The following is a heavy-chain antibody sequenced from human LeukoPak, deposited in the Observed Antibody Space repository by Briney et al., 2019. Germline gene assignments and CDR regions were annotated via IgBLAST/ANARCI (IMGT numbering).Heavy chain of an antibody. CDR1: GFTFSSYG. V-gene: IGHV3-30*02. Sequence: GGSLRLSCAASGFTFSSYGMHWVRQAPGKGLEWVAVIWYDGSNKYYADSVKGRFTISRDNSKNTLYLQMNSLRAEDTAVYYCAKDLSADSSSWYRYYYYYGMDVWGQGTTVTVSS. D-gene: IGHD6-13*01. J-gene: IGHJ6*02. CDR3: AKDLSADSSSWYRYYYYYGMDV. CDR2: IWYDGSNK.